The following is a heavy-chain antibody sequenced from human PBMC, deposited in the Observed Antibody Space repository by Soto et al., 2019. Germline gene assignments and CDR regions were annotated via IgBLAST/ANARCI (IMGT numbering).Heavy chain of an antibody. D-gene: IGHD3-16*02. CDR2: MSANSGNT. CDR1: RYTIASCD. CDR3: VRMLITFGGVIVRDAFDF. Sequence: GASVKVSSKASRYTIASCDINSLRQATGQGLEWMGWMSANSGNTGYAQKFQGRVTMTRDTSTSTAYMELRSLRSDDTAVYYCVRMLITFGGVIVRDAFDFWGQGTMVT. V-gene: IGHV1-8*01. J-gene: IGHJ3*01.